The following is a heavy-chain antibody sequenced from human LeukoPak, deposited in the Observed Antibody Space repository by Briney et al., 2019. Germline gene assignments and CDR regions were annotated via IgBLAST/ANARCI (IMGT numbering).Heavy chain of an antibody. V-gene: IGHV4-39*01. J-gene: IGHJ6*02. CDR3: ASGSGSISYYYGMDV. CDR1: GGSISSSSYY. D-gene: IGHD3-10*01. CDR2: IYYSGST. Sequence: TSETLSLTCTASGGSISSSSYYWGWIRQPPGKGLEWIGSIYYSGSTYYNPSLKSRVTISVDTSKNQFSLKLSSVTAADTAVYYCASGSGSISYYYGMDVWGQGTTVTVSS.